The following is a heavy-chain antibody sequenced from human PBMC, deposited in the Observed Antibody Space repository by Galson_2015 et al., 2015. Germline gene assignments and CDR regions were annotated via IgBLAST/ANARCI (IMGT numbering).Heavy chain of an antibody. Sequence: SLRLSCAASRFTFGNYVMNWVRQAPGKGLEWVSGISASGASTYYPDSVKGRFTISRDNSRNSLYLQMNSLRVEDTAVYYCAKSFHRTASSSLDFDDWGQGALVTVSS. V-gene: IGHV3-23*01. J-gene: IGHJ4*02. CDR3: AKSFHRTASSSLDFDD. CDR2: ISASGAST. CDR1: RFTFGNYV. D-gene: IGHD2-21*02.